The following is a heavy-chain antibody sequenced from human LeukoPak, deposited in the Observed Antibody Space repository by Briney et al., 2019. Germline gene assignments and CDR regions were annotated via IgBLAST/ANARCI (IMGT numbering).Heavy chain of an antibody. CDR3: ARAVWWSGSYEGY. V-gene: IGHV3-48*01. D-gene: IGHD1-26*01. Sequence: PGGSLRLSCAASGFTFSSYSMNWVRQAPGKGLEWVSYISSSSSTIYYADSVKGRFTISRDNAKNSLYLQMNSLRAEDTAVYYCARAVWWSGSYEGYWGQGTLVTVSS. CDR2: ISSSSSTI. CDR1: GFTFSSYS. J-gene: IGHJ4*02.